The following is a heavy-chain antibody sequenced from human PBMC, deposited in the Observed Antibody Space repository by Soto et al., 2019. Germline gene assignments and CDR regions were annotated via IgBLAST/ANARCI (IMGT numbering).Heavy chain of an antibody. D-gene: IGHD2-21*02. J-gene: IGHJ6*02. V-gene: IGHV4-59*01. CDR2: IYYSGST. Sequence: SETLSLTCTVSGGSISSYYWSWIRQPPGKGLQWIGYIYYSGSTNYNPSLKSRVTISVDTSKNQFSLKLSSVTAADTAVYYCARVDCGGDCYPPRYYYYGMGVWGQGTTVTVSS. CDR3: ARVDCGGDCYPPRYYYYGMGV. CDR1: GGSISSYY.